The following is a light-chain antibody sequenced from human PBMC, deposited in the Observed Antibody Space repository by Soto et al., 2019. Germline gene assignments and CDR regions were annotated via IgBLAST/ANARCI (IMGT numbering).Light chain of an antibody. CDR3: QQYSDWPRT. CDR2: AAS. J-gene: IGKJ1*01. CDR1: QSVRSN. Sequence: EVVMTQSPATLSVSPGERATLSCRASQSVRSNLAWYQQKPGQAPRLLIYAASTRATGIPARLSGSGSGTEFTLTISSLQSEDFAVYYCQQYSDWPRTFGQGTKVEIK. V-gene: IGKV3-15*01.